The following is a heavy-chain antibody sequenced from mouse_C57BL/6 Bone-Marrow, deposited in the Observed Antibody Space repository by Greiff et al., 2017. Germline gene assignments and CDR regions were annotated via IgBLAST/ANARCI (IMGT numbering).Heavy chain of an antibody. CDR2: INPNNGGT. CDR1: GYTFTDYY. J-gene: IGHJ3*01. V-gene: IGHV1-26*01. CDR3: ARGGDSRGFAY. Sequence: VQLQQSGPELVKPGASVKISCKASGYTFTDYYMNWVKQSHGKSLEWIGDINPNNGGTSYNQRFKGKATLTVDTSSSTAYMELRSLTSEDSAVYYCARGGDSRGFAYWGQGTLVTVSA.